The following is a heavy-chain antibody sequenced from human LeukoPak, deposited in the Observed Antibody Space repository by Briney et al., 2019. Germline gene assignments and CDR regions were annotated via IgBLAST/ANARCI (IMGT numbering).Heavy chain of an antibody. V-gene: IGHV4-59*01. D-gene: IGHD6-19*01. CDR3: ARSRSSSPYYFDT. Sequence: SETLSLTCSVSRGSISTYYWSWIRQPPGKGLEGIGFVFYSGTTNSNPSVKSRVSMSVDMSKNHLSLELTSVTAADSAVYYCARSRSSSPYYFDTWGQGTLVTVSS. CDR1: RGSISTYY. J-gene: IGHJ4*02. CDR2: VFYSGTT.